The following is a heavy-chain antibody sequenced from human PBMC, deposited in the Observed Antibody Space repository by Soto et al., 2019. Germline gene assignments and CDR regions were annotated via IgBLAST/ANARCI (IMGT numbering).Heavy chain of an antibody. J-gene: IGHJ4*02. D-gene: IGHD1-26*01. Sequence: EVQLVESGGDLVKPGRSLRLSCTGSGFTFGDYAMSWIRQAPGKGLEWVGFIRRKFYGGTTEYAASVKGRLTISRADSKPIALQQMDSLRTEDTGVYYCTRGSGRYNEEVGYWGQGTLVTVSS. CDR3: TRGSGRYNEEVGY. CDR2: IRRKFYGGTT. V-gene: IGHV3-49*05. CDR1: GFTFGDYA.